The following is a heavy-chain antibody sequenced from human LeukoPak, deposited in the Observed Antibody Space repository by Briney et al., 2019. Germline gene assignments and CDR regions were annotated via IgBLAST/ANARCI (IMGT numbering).Heavy chain of an antibody. D-gene: IGHD6-19*01. CDR3: ASPKEYSSGWYYFDY. CDR1: GGSISSYY. V-gene: IGHV4-59*08. J-gene: IGHJ4*02. CDR2: IYYSGST. Sequence: SETLSLTCTVSGGSISSYYWSWIGQPPGKGLEWIGYIYYSGSTNYNPSLKSRVTISVDTSTNQFSLKLSSVTAADTAVYYCASPKEYSSGWYYFDYWGQGTLVTVSS.